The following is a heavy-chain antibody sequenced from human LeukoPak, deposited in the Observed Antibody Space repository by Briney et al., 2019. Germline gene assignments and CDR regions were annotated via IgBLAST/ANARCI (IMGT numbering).Heavy chain of an antibody. CDR1: GDSVSSNSAA. J-gene: IGHJ5*02. CDR3: ARDGSSGWSNNWFDP. V-gene: IGHV6-1*01. CDR2: TYYRSKWYA. Sequence: SQTLSLTCAISGDSVSSNSAAWNWIRQSPSRGLEWLGRTYYRSKWYADYAVSVKGRITINPVTSKNQVSLQLNSVTPEDTAMHYCARDGSSGWSNNWFDPWGQGTLVTVSS. D-gene: IGHD6-19*01.